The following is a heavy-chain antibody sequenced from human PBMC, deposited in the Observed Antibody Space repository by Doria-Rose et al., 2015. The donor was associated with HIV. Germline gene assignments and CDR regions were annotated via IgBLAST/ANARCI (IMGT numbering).Heavy chain of an antibody. V-gene: IGHV2-26*01. J-gene: IGHJ4*02. CDR2: MYSDDER. Sequence: QVTLKESGPVLVKPTETLTLTCTVSGVSLSSPGMGVSWIRQSSGKTLEWLANMYSDDERSYKASLKSRLTISRGTSKSQVVLTMTDMDPVDTATYYCARIKSSRWYHKYYFDFWGQGTLVIVSA. CDR3: ARIKSSRWYHKYYFDF. D-gene: IGHD6-13*01. CDR1: GVSLSSPGMG.